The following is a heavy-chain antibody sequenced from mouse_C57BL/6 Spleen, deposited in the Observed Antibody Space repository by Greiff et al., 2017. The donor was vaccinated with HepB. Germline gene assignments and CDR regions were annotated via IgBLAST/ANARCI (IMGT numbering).Heavy chain of an antibody. D-gene: IGHD6-1*01. Sequence: VQLQQSGAELVKPGASVKLSCKASGYTFTSYWMQWVKQRPGQGLEWIGEIDPSDSYTNYNQKFKGKATLTVDTSSSTAYMQLSSLTSEDSAVYYCASLWGDYFDYWGQGTTLTVSS. CDR1: GYTFTSYW. CDR3: ASLWGDYFDY. J-gene: IGHJ2*01. V-gene: IGHV1-50*01. CDR2: IDPSDSYT.